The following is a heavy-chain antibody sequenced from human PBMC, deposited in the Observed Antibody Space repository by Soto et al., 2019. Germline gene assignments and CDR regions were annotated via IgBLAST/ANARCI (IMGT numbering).Heavy chain of an antibody. CDR1: GFTFSSYS. Sequence: GGSLRLSCAASGFTFSSYSMNWVRQAPGKGLEWVSYISSSSSTIYYADSVKGRFTISRDNAKNSLYLQMNSLRAEDTAVYYCARDSPGHFSITMVREHPMDVWGKGTTVTVSS. CDR3: ARDSPGHFSITMVREHPMDV. V-gene: IGHV3-48*01. D-gene: IGHD3-10*01. CDR2: ISSSSSTI. J-gene: IGHJ6*04.